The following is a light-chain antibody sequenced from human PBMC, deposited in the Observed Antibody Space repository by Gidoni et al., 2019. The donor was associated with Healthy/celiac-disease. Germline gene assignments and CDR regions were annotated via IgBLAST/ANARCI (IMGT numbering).Light chain of an antibody. Sequence: SYELTQPPSVSVSPGQTASITCSGDKLGDTYACWYQQKPGQSPVLVIYQDSKRPSGIPERFSGSNSGNTATLTISGTQAMDEADYYCQAWDSSTAPFGGGTKLTVL. CDR2: QDS. CDR3: QAWDSSTAP. J-gene: IGLJ2*01. CDR1: KLGDTY. V-gene: IGLV3-1*01.